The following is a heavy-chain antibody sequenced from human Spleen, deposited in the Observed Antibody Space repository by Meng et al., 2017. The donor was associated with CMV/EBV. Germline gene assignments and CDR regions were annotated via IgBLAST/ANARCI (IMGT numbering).Heavy chain of an antibody. CDR1: FSCYT. CDR3: AKASVVVITGTQRIDYFDY. Sequence: FSCYTMHWVRQAPGKGLEWVAVIWYDGTNKHYADSVKGRFTISRDNSKNTLYLQMNSLRADDTAVYYCAKASVVVITGTQRIDYFDYWGQGTLITVSS. J-gene: IGHJ4*02. D-gene: IGHD3-22*01. V-gene: IGHV3-33*06. CDR2: IWYDGTNK.